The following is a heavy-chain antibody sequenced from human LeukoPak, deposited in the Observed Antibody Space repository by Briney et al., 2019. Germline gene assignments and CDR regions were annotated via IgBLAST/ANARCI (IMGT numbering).Heavy chain of an antibody. D-gene: IGHD5-18*01. CDR2: IYYSGST. CDR3: ATDTAMGHFDY. V-gene: IGHV4-59*07. Sequence: SHTLSLTCTVSGGSISSYYWSWIRQPPAKGLEWIGYIYYSGSTNYNPSLKSRVTISVDTSKNQFSLKLSSVTAADTAVYYCATDTAMGHFDYWGQGTLVTVSS. J-gene: IGHJ4*02. CDR1: GGSISSYY.